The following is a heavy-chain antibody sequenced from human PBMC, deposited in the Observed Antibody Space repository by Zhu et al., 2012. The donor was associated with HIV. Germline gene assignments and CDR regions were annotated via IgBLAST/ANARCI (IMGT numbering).Heavy chain of an antibody. D-gene: IGHD3-10*01. Sequence: QVQLQESGPGLVKPSQTLSLTCTVSGGSISSGDYYWSWIRQPPGKGLEWIAYIHHSGTTYYNPSLKSRLSISIDTSKNQFSLRLSSVSAADTAVYFCARADGSGTYCYYYMDVWGKGTTVTVSS. J-gene: IGHJ6*03. V-gene: IGHV4-30-4*08. CDR2: IHHSGTT. CDR1: GGSISSGDYY. CDR3: ARADGSGTYCYYYMDV.